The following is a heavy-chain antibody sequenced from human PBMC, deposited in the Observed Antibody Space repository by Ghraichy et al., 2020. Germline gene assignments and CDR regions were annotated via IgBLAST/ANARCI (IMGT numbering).Heavy chain of an antibody. CDR3: ASPGGDYVSGGSFHY. J-gene: IGHJ4*02. CDR2: FFYSGTS. D-gene: IGHD3-22*01. CDR1: GDSISSRGYY. Sequence: SETLSLTCSVSGDSISSRGYYWAWIRQSPGKGLEWIGSFFYSGTSHYSPSLRSRASISVDSSKNHFSLKLDSVTAADTAVYFCASPGGDYVSGGSFHYWGQGTQVIVSS. V-gene: IGHV4-39*02.